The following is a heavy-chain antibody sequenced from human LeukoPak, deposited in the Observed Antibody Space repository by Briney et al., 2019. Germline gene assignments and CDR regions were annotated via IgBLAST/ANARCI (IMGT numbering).Heavy chain of an antibody. CDR1: GGSISSGGYY. V-gene: IGHV4-61*08. J-gene: IGHJ3*02. CDR2: IYYSGST. D-gene: IGHD3-16*01. CDR3: AASYDPAAFDI. Sequence: SETLSLTCTVSGGSISSGGYYWSWIRQPPGKGLEWIGSIYYSGSTNYNPSLKSRVTISVDTSKNQFSLKLSSVTAADTAVYYCAASYDPAAFDIWGQGTMVTVSS.